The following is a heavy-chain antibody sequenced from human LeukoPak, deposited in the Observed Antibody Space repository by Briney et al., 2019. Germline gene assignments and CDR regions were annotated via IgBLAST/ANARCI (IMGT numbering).Heavy chain of an antibody. D-gene: IGHD6-6*01. Sequence: AASVKVSCKASGGTFSSYAISWVRQAPGQGLEWMGGIIPIFGTANYAQKFQGRVTITTDESTSTAYMELSSLRSEDTAVYYCARVTGKSSSSGGGYFDYWGQGTLVTVSS. CDR1: GGTFSSYA. J-gene: IGHJ4*02. V-gene: IGHV1-69*05. CDR3: ARVTGKSSSSGGGYFDY. CDR2: IIPIFGTA.